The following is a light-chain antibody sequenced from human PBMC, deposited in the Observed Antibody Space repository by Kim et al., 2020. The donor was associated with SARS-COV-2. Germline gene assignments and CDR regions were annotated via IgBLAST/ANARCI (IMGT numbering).Light chain of an antibody. CDR3: QVRDSSSDHPWV. J-gene: IGLJ3*02. Sequence: SYELTQPPSVSVAPGKTARITCGGNNIGSKSVHWYQQKPGQAPVLVIYYDSDRPSGIPERFSGSNSGNTATLTISRVEAGDEADYYCQVRDSSSDHPWVFGGGTQLTVL. CDR2: YDS. CDR1: NIGSKS. V-gene: IGLV3-21*04.